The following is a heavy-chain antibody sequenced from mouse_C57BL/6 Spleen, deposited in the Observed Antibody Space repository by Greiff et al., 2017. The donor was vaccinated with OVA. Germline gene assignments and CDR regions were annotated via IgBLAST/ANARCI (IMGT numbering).Heavy chain of an antibody. Sequence: QVQLQESGPGLVAPSQSLSITCTVSGFSLTSYGVDWVRQSPGKGLEWLGVIWGVGSTNYNSALKSRLSISKDNSKSQVFLKMNSLQTDDTAMYYCARGDYENYYARDYWGQGTSVTVSS. CDR3: ARGDYENYYARDY. D-gene: IGHD2-4*01. CDR2: IWGVGST. CDR1: GFSLTSYG. V-gene: IGHV2-6*01. J-gene: IGHJ4*01.